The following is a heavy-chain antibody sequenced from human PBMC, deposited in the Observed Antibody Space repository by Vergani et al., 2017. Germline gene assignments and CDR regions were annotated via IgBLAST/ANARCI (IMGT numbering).Heavy chain of an antibody. D-gene: IGHD4/OR15-4a*01. Sequence: QFQLVQSGAEGKKPGSSVKVSCKASGATFRSNTISWVRQVPGQGLEWMGRIIPVLGKTKYAQDFQGRLTITADTSTSTAYMELASLRSQDTAVYYCASSTDYPDDYVSSDYFRRTLDVLGKGTTVTVS. J-gene: IGHJ6*03. V-gene: IGHV1-69*02. CDR2: IIPVLGKT. CDR1: GATFRSNT. CDR3: ASSTDYPDDYVSSDYFRRTLDV.